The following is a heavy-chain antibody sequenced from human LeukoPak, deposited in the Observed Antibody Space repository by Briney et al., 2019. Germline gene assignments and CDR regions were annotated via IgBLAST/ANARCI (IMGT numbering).Heavy chain of an antibody. V-gene: IGHV4-39*01. CDR1: GGSIRSGFHY. CDR3: TRRASGSGGTQAGMDV. J-gene: IGHJ6*02. D-gene: IGHD2-15*01. CDR2: ILYTGGS. Sequence: SETLSLNCTVSGGSIRSGFHYWDWIRQPPGKGLEWIGSILYTGGSWVKPSLKSRASISVDTSRNQFSLTLHSVNAIDTALYYCTRRASGSGGTQAGMDVWGQGTTVTVSS.